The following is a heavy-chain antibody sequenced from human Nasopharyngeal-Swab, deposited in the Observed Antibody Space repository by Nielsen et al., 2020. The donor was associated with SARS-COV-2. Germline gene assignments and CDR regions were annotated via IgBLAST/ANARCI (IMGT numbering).Heavy chain of an antibody. CDR2: ISGGSDST. Sequence: GGFLRLSCAASGFTFSNFAMSWVRQAPGKGLEWVSVISGGSDSTYYTDSVRGRFTISRDNSKNTLNLQMNNLRAEDTAIYYCAKDRDSGDDSEEYYHYYGMDVWGQGAPVTVSS. CDR3: AKDRDSGDDSEEYYHYYGMDV. V-gene: IGHV3-23*01. D-gene: IGHD5-12*01. CDR1: GFTFSNFA. J-gene: IGHJ6*02.